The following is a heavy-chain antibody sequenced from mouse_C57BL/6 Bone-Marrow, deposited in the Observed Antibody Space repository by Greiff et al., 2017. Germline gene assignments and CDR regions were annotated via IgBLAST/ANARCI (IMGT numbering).Heavy chain of an antibody. J-gene: IGHJ2*01. CDR1: GFNIKDDY. V-gene: IGHV14-4*01. Sequence: VQLQQSGAELVRPGASVKLSCTASGFNIKDDYMHWVKQRPEQGLEWIGWIDPENGDTEYASKFQGKATITADTSSNTAYLQLSSLTSEDTAVYYCTTQGLGRVRFDNWGQGTTLTVSS. CDR3: TTQGLGRVRFDN. CDR2: IDPENGDT. D-gene: IGHD4-1*01.